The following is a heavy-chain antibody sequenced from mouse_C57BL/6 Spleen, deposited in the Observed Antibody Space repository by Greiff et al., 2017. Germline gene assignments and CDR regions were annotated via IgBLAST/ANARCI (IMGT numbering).Heavy chain of an antibody. J-gene: IGHJ2*01. D-gene: IGHD1-1*01. CDR3: ARGDYGSSYYFDD. CDR1: GYAFSSSW. Sequence: QVQLQQSVPELVKPGASVKISCKASGYAFSSSWMNWVKQRPGKGLEWIGRIYPGDGDTNYNGKFKGKATLTADKSSSTAYMQRSSLTSEDSAVYFCARGDYGSSYYFDDWGQGTTLTVSS. CDR2: IYPGDGDT. V-gene: IGHV1-82*01.